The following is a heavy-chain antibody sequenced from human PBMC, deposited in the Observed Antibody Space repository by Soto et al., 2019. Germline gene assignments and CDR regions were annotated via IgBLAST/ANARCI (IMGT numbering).Heavy chain of an antibody. CDR3: ARRGWLPKAYFDY. J-gene: IGHJ4*02. CDR1: GGSISSYY. D-gene: IGHD5-12*01. Sequence: SETLSLTCTVSGGSISSYYWSWIRQPPGKGLEWIGYIYYSGSTNYNPSLKSRVTISVDTSKNQFSLKLGPVTAADTAVYYCARRGWLPKAYFDYWGQGTLVTVSS. CDR2: IYYSGST. V-gene: IGHV4-59*08.